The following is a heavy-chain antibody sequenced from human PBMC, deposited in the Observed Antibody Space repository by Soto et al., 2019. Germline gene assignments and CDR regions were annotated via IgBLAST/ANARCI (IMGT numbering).Heavy chain of an antibody. J-gene: IGHJ4*02. V-gene: IGHV1-46*01. CDR1: GYTFTIYY. Sequence: VASVKVSCKAFGYTFTIYYMHWVRQAPGQGLEWMGMINPSGGSTSYARKFQGRVTMTRDTSTSTVYMELSSLRSEDTAVYYCAREVYGTNYLYYFDYWGQGTLVTDSS. CDR3: AREVYGTNYLYYFDY. CDR2: INPSGGST. D-gene: IGHD2-8*01.